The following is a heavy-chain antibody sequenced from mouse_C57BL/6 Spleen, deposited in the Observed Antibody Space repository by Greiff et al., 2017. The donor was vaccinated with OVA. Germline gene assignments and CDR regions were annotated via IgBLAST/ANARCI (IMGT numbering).Heavy chain of an antibody. J-gene: IGHJ2*01. CDR2: IHPNSGST. Sequence: APVKLSCKASGYTFTSYWMHWVKQRPGQGLEWIGMIHPNSGSTNYNEKFKSKATLTVDKSSSTAYMQLSSLTSEDSAVYYCARGVSDYGDYWGQGTTLTVSS. CDR1: GYTFTSYW. V-gene: IGHV1-64*01. CDR3: ARGVSDYGDY. D-gene: IGHD2-4*01.